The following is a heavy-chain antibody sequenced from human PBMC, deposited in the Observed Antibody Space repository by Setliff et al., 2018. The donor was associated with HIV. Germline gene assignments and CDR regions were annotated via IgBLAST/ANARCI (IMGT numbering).Heavy chain of an antibody. CDR2: IYARWII. V-gene: IGHV4-4*07. D-gene: IGHD2-2*01. CDR1: GVSISSYY. Sequence: PSETLSLTCTVSGVSISSYYWSWIRQPAGKGLEWVRRIYARWIINYNTSLKSRVNMSADTSKNQFSLKLTSVTASDTAVYYCARSSKLFVLPDYWGQGTLVTVSS. CDR3: ARSSKLFVLPDY. J-gene: IGHJ4*02.